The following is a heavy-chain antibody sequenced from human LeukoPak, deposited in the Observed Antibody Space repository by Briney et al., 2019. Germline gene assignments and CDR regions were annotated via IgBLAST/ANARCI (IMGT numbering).Heavy chain of an antibody. CDR2: ISRSGSTK. V-gene: IGHV3-11*01. Sequence: KSGGPLRLSCAASGFTFRDYNMRWIRQAPGKGLEGVSSISRSGSTKYYADSVKGRFTISRDNAKNSLFLQMNSLRAEDMALYYCAKDYDSSGYYLDYWGQGTLVTVSS. D-gene: IGHD3-22*01. CDR3: AKDYDSSGYYLDY. J-gene: IGHJ4*02. CDR1: GFTFRDYN.